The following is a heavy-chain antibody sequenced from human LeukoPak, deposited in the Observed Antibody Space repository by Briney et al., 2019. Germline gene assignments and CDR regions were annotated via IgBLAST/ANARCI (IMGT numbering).Heavy chain of an antibody. V-gene: IGHV4-38-2*02. J-gene: IGHJ4*02. CDR1: GYSISSGYY. CDR3: ARDGGIVGAANPYFDY. CDR2: MYHSGST. Sequence: SETLSLTRTVSGYSISSGYYWGWIRQPPGKGLEWIGSMYHSGSTYYNPSLKSRVTISVDTSKNHFSLKLSSVTASDTALYHCARDGGIVGAANPYFDYWGQGTLVTVSS. D-gene: IGHD1-26*01.